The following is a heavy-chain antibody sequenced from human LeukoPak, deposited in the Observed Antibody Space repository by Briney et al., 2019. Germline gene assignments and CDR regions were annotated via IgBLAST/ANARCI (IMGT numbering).Heavy chain of an antibody. Sequence: TSETLSLTCTVSGGSMSIYYWSWIRLPPGKGLEWIGYIYYSGSTNYNPSLKSRVTISVDTSKNQFSLRLSSVTAADTAVYYCARARGYRYSYRDDAFDIWGQVTMVTVSS. CDR1: GGSMSIYY. CDR2: IYYSGST. CDR3: ARARGYRYSYRDDAFDI. D-gene: IGHD5-18*01. V-gene: IGHV4-59*01. J-gene: IGHJ3*02.